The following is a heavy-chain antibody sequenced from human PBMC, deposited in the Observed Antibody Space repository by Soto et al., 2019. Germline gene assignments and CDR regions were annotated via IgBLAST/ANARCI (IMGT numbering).Heavy chain of an antibody. J-gene: IGHJ4*02. CDR2: IYYSGST. Sequence: SETLSVTCTVSCGSISSGSYYWGWIRQPPGKGLEWIGSIYYSGSTYYNPSLKSRVTISVDTSKNQFSLKLSSVTAADTAVYYCARLAKIEGTVTVFDYWGQGTLVTVSS. V-gene: IGHV4-39*01. CDR3: ARLAKIEGTVTVFDY. CDR1: CGSISSGSYY. D-gene: IGHD4-17*01.